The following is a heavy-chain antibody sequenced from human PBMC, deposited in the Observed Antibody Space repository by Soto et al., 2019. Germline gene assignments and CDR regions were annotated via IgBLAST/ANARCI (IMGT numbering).Heavy chain of an antibody. Sequence: GASVKVSCKASGYTFTGYYMHWVRQAPGQGLEWMGWINPNSGGTNYAQKFQGRVTMTRDTSISTAYMELSRLRSDDTAVYYCACGYSYGDLWIAYYYGMDVWGQGTTVTVSS. J-gene: IGHJ6*02. V-gene: IGHV1-2*02. CDR2: INPNSGGT. CDR3: ACGYSYGDLWIAYYYGMDV. D-gene: IGHD5-18*01. CDR1: GYTFTGYY.